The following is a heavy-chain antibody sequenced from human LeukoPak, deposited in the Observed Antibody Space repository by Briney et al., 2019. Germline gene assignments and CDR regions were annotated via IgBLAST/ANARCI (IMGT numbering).Heavy chain of an antibody. CDR1: GFTFSSYA. V-gene: IGHV3-23*01. D-gene: IGHD3-3*01. Sequence: PGGSLRLSCAASGFTFSSYAMSWVRQAPGKGLEWVSAISGSGGSTYYADSVKGRFTISRDNSKNTLYLQMNSLRAEDTAVYYCAKAYYDFWSGYYTGLPLDAFDIWGQGTMVTLSS. J-gene: IGHJ3*02. CDR2: ISGSGGST. CDR3: AKAYYDFWSGYYTGLPLDAFDI.